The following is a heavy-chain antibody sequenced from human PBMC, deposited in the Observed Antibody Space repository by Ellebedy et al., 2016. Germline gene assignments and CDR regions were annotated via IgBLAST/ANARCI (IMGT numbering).Heavy chain of an antibody. D-gene: IGHD3-10*01. Sequence: GESLKISXAASGFTFSSYGMHWDRQAPGKGLEWVAVISYDGSNKYYADSVKGRFTISRDNSKNTLYLQMNSLRAEDTAVYYCAKDWSITMVRGALDYWGQGTLVTVSS. V-gene: IGHV3-30*18. J-gene: IGHJ4*02. CDR2: ISYDGSNK. CDR3: AKDWSITMVRGALDY. CDR1: GFTFSSYG.